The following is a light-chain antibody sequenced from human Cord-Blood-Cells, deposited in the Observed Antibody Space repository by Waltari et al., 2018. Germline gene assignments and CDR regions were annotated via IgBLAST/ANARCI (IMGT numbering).Light chain of an antibody. J-gene: IGLJ1*01. CDR3: CSYAGSSTDV. Sequence: QSALTQPASVSGSPGQSIPISCTGTSSDVGSYNLVSWYQQHPGKAPKLMIYEGSKRPSWVSNRFSGAKSGNPASLTISGLQAEDEADYYCCSYAGSSTDVVGTGTKVTGL. CDR2: EGS. CDR1: SSDVGSYNL. V-gene: IGLV2-23*01.